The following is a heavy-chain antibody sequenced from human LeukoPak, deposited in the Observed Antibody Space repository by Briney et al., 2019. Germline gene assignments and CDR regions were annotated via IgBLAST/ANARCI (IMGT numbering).Heavy chain of an antibody. CDR3: ARGKYGGYFIDY. V-gene: IGHV3-74*01. CDR2: IKPDGSDT. D-gene: IGHD5-12*01. J-gene: IGHJ4*02. CDR1: GFTFDDYG. Sequence: PGGSLRLSCAASGFTFDDYGMSWVRQAPGKGLVWVSRIKPDGSDTNYADSVKGRFTISRDNAKNTVYLQMNSLRAEDTAVYYCARGKYGGYFIDYWGQGTLVTVSS.